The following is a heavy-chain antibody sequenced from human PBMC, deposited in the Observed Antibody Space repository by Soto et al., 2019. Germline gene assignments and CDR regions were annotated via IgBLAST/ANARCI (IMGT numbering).Heavy chain of an antibody. D-gene: IGHD3-22*01. V-gene: IGHV3-21*01. J-gene: IGHJ6*02. CDR1: GFTFSSYS. CDR2: ISSSSSYI. CDR3: ARWYDSSGYYLPYYYYYYGMDV. Sequence: LRLSCAASGFTFSSYSMNWVRQAPGKGLEWVSSISSSSSYIYYADSVKGRFTISRDNAKNSLYLQMNSLRAEDTAVYYCARWYDSSGYYLPYYYYYYGMDVWGQGTTATVSS.